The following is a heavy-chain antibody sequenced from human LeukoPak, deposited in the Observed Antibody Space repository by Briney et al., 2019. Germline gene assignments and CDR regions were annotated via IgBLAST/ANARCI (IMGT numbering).Heavy chain of an antibody. V-gene: IGHV4-59*01. D-gene: IGHD2-2*01. CDR3: ARDCSSTSCYRDFDY. CDR2: ISYSGST. J-gene: IGHJ4*02. CDR1: GGSISSYF. Sequence: PSETLSLTCTVSGGSISSYFWNWIRQPPGKGLEWIGYISYSGSTGYNPSLKSRVTISVDTSSNQFSLKLTSVTAADTAVYYCARDCSSTSCYRDFDYWGQGTLVTVSS.